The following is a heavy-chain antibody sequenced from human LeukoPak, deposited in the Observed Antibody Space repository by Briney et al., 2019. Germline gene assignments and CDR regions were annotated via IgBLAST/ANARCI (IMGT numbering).Heavy chain of an antibody. V-gene: IGHV4-59*01. CDR1: GGSISSYY. D-gene: IGHD6-6*01. CDR2: IYYSGST. CDR3: ARTSIAARRAFDY. Sequence: SETLSLTCTVSGGSISSYYWSWIRQPPGKGLEWIGYIYYSGSTNYNPSLKSRVTISVDTSKNQFSLKLSSVTAADTAVYYCARTSIAARRAFDYWGQGTLVTVSS. J-gene: IGHJ4*02.